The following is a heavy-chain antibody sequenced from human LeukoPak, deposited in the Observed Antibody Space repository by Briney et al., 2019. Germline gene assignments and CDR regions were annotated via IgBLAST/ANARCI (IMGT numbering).Heavy chain of an antibody. CDR1: GGSISSGDYY. J-gene: IGHJ4*02. V-gene: IGHV4-61*08. Sequence: PSETLSLTCTVSGGSISSGDYYWSWIRQPPGKGLEWIGYIYYSGSTNYNPSLKSRVTMSVDTSKNQFSLKLSSVTAADTAVYYCARDRNLAAGTTKVFDYWGQGTLVTVSS. CDR3: ARDRNLAAGTTKVFDY. CDR2: IYYSGST. D-gene: IGHD6-13*01.